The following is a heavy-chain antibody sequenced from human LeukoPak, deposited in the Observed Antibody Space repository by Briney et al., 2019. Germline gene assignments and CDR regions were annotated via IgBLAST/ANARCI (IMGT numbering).Heavy chain of an antibody. Sequence: SETLSLTCAVYGGSLSGYYWSWIRQPPGKGLEWIGEIHYSGSTYYNPSLKSRVTISGDTSKNEFSLKLSSVTAADTAVYYCARGSDSRKVGYWGKGILVTVSS. D-gene: IGHD6-13*01. CDR2: IHYSGST. J-gene: IGHJ4*02. CDR1: GGSLSGYY. V-gene: IGHV4-34*01. CDR3: ARGSDSRKVGY.